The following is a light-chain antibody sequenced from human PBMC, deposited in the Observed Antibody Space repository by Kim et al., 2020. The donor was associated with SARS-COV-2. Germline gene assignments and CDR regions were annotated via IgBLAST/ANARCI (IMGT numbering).Light chain of an antibody. CDR3: QQYYNTPSYT. CDR1: QSVLYSSNNKNY. Sequence: ATINCKSSQSVLYSSNNKNYLAWYQQKPGQPPKLLIYWASTRESGVPDRFSGSGSGTDFTLTISRLQAEDVAVYYCQQYYNTPSYTFGQGTKLEI. J-gene: IGKJ2*01. V-gene: IGKV4-1*01. CDR2: WAS.